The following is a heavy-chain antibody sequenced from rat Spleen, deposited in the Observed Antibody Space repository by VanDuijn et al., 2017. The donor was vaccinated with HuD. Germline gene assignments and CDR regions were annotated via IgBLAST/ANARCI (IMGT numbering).Heavy chain of an antibody. V-gene: IGHV3-3*01. Sequence: VQLQESGPGLVKPSQSLSLTCSVTFYSVTSSYRWSWIRKFPGNKLEWMGYINSAGSTNYNPSLKSRISITRDTSQNQFFLQVNSVTTEDTATYYCARAYDGYWFFDFWGPGTMVTVSS. CDR1: FYSVTSSYR. D-gene: IGHD1-7*01. CDR2: INSAGST. CDR3: ARAYDGYWFFDF. J-gene: IGHJ1*01.